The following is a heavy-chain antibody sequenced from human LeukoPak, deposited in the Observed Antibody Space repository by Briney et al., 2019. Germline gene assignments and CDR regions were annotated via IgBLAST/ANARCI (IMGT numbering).Heavy chain of an antibody. CDR1: GYTFTAYY. J-gene: IGHJ5*02. V-gene: IGHV1-2*02. D-gene: IGHD6-19*01. Sequence: ASVKVSCKASGYTFTAYYIHWVRQAPGQGLEWMGWINPNSGGTIYAQKFQGRVTMTRDTSISTAYMELSRLRSDDTAVYYCAREIGSVAGTLTWFDPWGQGTLVTVSS. CDR3: AREIGSVAGTLTWFDP. CDR2: INPNSGGT.